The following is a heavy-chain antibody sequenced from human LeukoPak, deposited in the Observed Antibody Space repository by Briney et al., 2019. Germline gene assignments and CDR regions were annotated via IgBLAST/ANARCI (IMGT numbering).Heavy chain of an antibody. D-gene: IGHD4-17*01. CDR2: INHSGST. Sequence: SETLPLTCAVYGGSFRGHYWSWIRQPPGKGLEWTGEINHSGSTNYSASLKSRVTISVDTSKNQFSLKLSSVTAADTAVYYCARGRLTRSMTTVTSFDYWGQGTLVTVSS. CDR1: GGSFRGHY. CDR3: ARGRLTRSMTTVTSFDY. V-gene: IGHV4-34*01. J-gene: IGHJ4*02.